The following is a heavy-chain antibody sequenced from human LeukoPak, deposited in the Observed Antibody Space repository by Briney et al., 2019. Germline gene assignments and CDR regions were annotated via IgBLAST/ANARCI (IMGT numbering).Heavy chain of an antibody. CDR1: GGSISSYY. V-gene: IGHV4-4*07. D-gene: IGHD6-13*01. CDR2: IYTSGST. Sequence: SETLSLTCTVSGGSISSYYWSWIRQPPGKGLEWIGRIYTSGSTNYNPSLKSRVTISVDTSKNQFSLKLSSVTAADTAVYYCARVPAAAGYYYYYGMDVWGQGTTVTVSS. J-gene: IGHJ6*02. CDR3: ARVPAAAGYYYYYGMDV.